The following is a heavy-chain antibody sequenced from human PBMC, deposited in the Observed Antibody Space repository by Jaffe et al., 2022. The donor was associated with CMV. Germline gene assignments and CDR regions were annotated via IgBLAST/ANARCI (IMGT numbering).Heavy chain of an antibody. V-gene: IGHV1-8*01. CDR2: MNPNSGNT. CDR3: ATQYYYDSSGTYAFDI. CDR1: GYTFTSYD. D-gene: IGHD3-22*01. Sequence: QVQLVQSGAEVKKPGASVKVSCKASGYTFTSYDINWVRQATGQGLEWMGWMNPNSGNTGYAQKFQGRVTMTRNTSISTAYMELSSLRSEDTAVYYCATQYYYDSSGTYAFDIWGQGTMVTVSS. J-gene: IGHJ3*02.